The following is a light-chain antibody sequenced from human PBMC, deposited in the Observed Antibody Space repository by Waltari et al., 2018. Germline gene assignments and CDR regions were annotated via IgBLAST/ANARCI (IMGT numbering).Light chain of an antibody. V-gene: IGLV2-8*01. CDR2: DVD. J-gene: IGLJ2*01. Sequence: QSALTQPPSASGSPGQSATISCTRATSDIGAYSYVSWYQHYPGTAPKLIIYDVDKRPSGVPDRFSGSKSGDTASLTVSGLQTEDEADYYCSSYAGSNNLGIFGGGTKLTVL. CDR3: SSYAGSNNLGI. CDR1: TSDIGAYSY.